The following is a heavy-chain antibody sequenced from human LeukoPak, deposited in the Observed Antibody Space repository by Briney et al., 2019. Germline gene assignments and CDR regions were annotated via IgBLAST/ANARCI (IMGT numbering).Heavy chain of an antibody. CDR2: MSYDGSYK. Sequence: QPGGSLTLSCAASGFTFNMSAIHWVRQAPGKGLEWAAIMSYDGSYKYYADSVKGRFTVSRDSSKNTLSLQMNSLRVEDTAVYYCARSHYYDRAGYLTGPFDYWGQGTLVTVSS. CDR3: ARSHYYDRAGYLTGPFDY. D-gene: IGHD3-22*01. V-gene: IGHV3-30*14. J-gene: IGHJ4*02. CDR1: GFTFNMSA.